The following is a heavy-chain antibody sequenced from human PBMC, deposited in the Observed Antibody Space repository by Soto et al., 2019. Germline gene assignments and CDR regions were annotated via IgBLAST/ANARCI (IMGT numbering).Heavy chain of an antibody. Sequence: ASVKVSCKASGYTFTSYDINWVRQATGQGLEWMGWMNPNSGNTGYAQKFQGRVTMTRNTSISTAYMELSSLRSEDTAAYYCARGYSKAQKYGMDVWGQGTTVTVSS. V-gene: IGHV1-8*01. J-gene: IGHJ6*02. D-gene: IGHD6-13*01. CDR1: GYTFTSYD. CDR3: ARGYSKAQKYGMDV. CDR2: MNPNSGNT.